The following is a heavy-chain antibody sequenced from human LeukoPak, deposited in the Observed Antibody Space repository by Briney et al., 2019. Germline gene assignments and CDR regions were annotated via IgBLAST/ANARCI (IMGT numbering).Heavy chain of an antibody. J-gene: IGHJ4*02. V-gene: IGHV4-59*01. CDR2: IFHSGST. D-gene: IGHD6-19*01. CDR3: AREASSGWHIDY. CDR1: GGSISSYY. Sequence: SENLSLTCTASGGSISSYYWNWIRQPPGKGLEWIGYIFHSGSTNYNPSLKSRVTMSVDTSKNQFSLNLSSVTAADTAVYYCAREASSGWHIDYWGQGTLVTVSS.